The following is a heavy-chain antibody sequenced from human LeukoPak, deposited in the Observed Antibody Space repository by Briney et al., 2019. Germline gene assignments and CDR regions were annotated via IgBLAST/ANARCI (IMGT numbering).Heavy chain of an antibody. J-gene: IGHJ5*02. CDR1: GFTFSSYS. V-gene: IGHV3-23*01. CDR2: ITDSGGYT. CDR3: ASNLTP. D-gene: IGHD1-14*01. Sequence: GGSLTLSCAASGFTFSSYSMTWVRQAPGKGLQWVSLITDSGGYTYYADSVRGRFTISRDNSKNTLYLQMNSLTADDTAVYYCASNLTPWGQGTLVTVSS.